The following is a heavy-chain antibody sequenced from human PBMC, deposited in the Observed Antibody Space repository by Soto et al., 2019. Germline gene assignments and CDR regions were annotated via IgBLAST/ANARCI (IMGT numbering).Heavy chain of an antibody. CDR1: GYRFTEFG. Sequence: QVQLLQSGPEVKKPGASVKVSCRAFGYRFTEFGISWVRQAPGQGLEWVGWSRADNSHPNYAKSLQGRVNVTTDTSSNTAYMELTSLTSADTAVYYCARDADRFDFVWGRNDALDIWGQGTLVFVSS. D-gene: IGHD3-16*01. CDR3: ARDADRFDFVWGRNDALDI. V-gene: IGHV1-18*01. J-gene: IGHJ3*02. CDR2: SRADNSHP.